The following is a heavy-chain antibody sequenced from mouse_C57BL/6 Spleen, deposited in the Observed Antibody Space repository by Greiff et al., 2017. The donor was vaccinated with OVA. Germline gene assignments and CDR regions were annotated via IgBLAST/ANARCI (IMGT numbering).Heavy chain of an antibody. V-gene: IGHV2-2*01. CDR1: GFSLTSYG. J-gene: IGHJ1*03. D-gene: IGHD1-1*02. Sequence: VMLVESGPGLVQPSQSLSITCTVSGFSLTSYGVHWVRQSPGKGLEWLGVIWSGGSTDYNAAFISRLSISKDNSKGQVFFKMNSLQADNTAIYYCARNGGNYRYWYFDVWGTGTTVTVSS. CDR3: ARNGGNYRYWYFDV. CDR2: IWSGGST.